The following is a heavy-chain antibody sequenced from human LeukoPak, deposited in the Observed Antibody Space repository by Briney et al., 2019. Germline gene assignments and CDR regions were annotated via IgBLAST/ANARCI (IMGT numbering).Heavy chain of an antibody. D-gene: IGHD3-22*01. CDR2: IYTSGST. J-gene: IGHJ4*02. V-gene: IGHV4-4*07. CDR1: GGSISRYY. Sequence: SETLSLTCTVSGGSISRYYWSWIRQPAGKGLEWIGRIYTSGSTNYNPSLKSRVTMSVDTSKNQFSLKLSSVTAADTAVYYCARQAITLIVGGVFDYWGQGTLVTVSS. CDR3: ARQAITLIVGGVFDY.